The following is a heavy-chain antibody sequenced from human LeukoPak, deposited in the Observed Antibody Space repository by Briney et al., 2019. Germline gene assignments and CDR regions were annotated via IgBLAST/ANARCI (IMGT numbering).Heavy chain of an antibody. J-gene: IGHJ3*02. CDR2: ISAYNGNT. CDR1: GYTFTSYG. Sequence: ASVKVSCKASGYTFTSYGISWVREAPGQGLEWMGWISAYNGNTNYAQKLQGRVTMTTDTSTSTAYMELRSLRSDDTAVYYCARWGSGPASNAFDIXGQGTMVTVSX. V-gene: IGHV1-18*01. CDR3: ARWGSGPASNAFDI. D-gene: IGHD2-2*01.